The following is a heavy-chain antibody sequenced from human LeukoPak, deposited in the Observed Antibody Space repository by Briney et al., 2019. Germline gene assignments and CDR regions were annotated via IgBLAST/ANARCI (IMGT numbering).Heavy chain of an antibody. V-gene: IGHV3-49*04. CDR3: TRSTTVPGAKYYSDY. CDR1: GFSFGDYA. CDR2: VRSKTFGGTT. J-gene: IGHJ4*02. D-gene: IGHD4-17*01. Sequence: GGSLRLSCIGSGFSFGDYAMAWVRQAPGKGLEWVALVRSKTFGGTTEYAASVKGRFSISRDDSKSIAYLQMSSLKTEGTAVYYCTRSTTVPGAKYYSDYWAQGTLVTVSS.